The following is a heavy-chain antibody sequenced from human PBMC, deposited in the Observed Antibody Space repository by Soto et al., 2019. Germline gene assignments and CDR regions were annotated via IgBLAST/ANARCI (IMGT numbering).Heavy chain of an antibody. CDR3: ARMGQLERGVDGFDP. D-gene: IGHD1-1*01. CDR1: GFSLSTSGMC. CDR2: IDWDDDK. J-gene: IGHJ5*02. V-gene: IGHV2-70*11. Sequence: SGPTLVNPTQTLTLTCTFSGFSLSTSGMCVSWIRQPPGKALEWLARIDWDDDKYYSTSLKTRLTISKDTSKNQVVLTMTNMDPVDTATYYCARMGQLERGVDGFDPWGQGTLVTVSS.